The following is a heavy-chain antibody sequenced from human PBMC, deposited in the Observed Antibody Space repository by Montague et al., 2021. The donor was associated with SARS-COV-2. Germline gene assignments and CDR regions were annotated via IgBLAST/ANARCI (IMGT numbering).Heavy chain of an antibody. Sequence: TLSLTCAVSGGSISSGGYSWSWIRQPPGKGLEWIGYIYHSGSTYYNPSLKSRVTISVDRSKNQFSLKLSSVTAADTAVYYCAGEEGDYGGMDVWGQGTTVTVSS. CDR2: IYHSGST. CDR1: GGSISSGGYS. V-gene: IGHV4-30-2*01. CDR3: AGEEGDYGGMDV. D-gene: IGHD3-16*01. J-gene: IGHJ6*02.